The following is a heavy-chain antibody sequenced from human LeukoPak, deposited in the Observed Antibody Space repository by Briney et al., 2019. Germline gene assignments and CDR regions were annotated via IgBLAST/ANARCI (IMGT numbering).Heavy chain of an antibody. V-gene: IGHV3-23*01. CDR1: GFTFSSYA. D-gene: IGHD1-26*01. CDR3: GHSQGGVGATDFDY. Sequence: GGSLRLSCAASGFTFSSYAMSWVRQAPGKGLEWVSAISGSGGSTYYADSVKGRFTISRDNSKNTLYLQMNSLRAEDTAVYYCGHSQGGVGATDFDYWAREPWSPSPQ. J-gene: IGHJ4*02. CDR2: ISGSGGST.